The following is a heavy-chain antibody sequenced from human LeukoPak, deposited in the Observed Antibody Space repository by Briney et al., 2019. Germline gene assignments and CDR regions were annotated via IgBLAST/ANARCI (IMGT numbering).Heavy chain of an antibody. CDR2: INSDGSRT. V-gene: IGHV3-74*01. D-gene: IGHD6-13*01. CDR1: GFTFSSYW. CDR3: ARDDSSSFDAFDI. J-gene: IGHJ3*02. Sequence: GGSLRLSCAASGFTFSSYWMHWVCQAPGKGLVWVSRINSDGSRTSYAASVKGRLPISKDHAKNTLSLQMTRLRVEATAVYYCARDDSSSFDAFDIWGQETMVTVSS.